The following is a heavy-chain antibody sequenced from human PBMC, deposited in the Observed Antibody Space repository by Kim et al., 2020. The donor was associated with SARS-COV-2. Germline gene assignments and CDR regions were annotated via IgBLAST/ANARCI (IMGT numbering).Heavy chain of an antibody. Sequence: GESLKISCNGSGYSFTSYWIGWVRQMPGKGLEWMGIIYPGDSDTRYSPSFQGQVTISADKSISTAYLQWSSLKASDTAMYYCARQGPVEWVGATMEWVLWGQGTLVTVSS. CDR2: IYPGDSDT. J-gene: IGHJ4*02. D-gene: IGHD1-26*01. CDR1: GYSFTSYW. CDR3: ARQGPVEWVGATMEWVL. V-gene: IGHV5-51*01.